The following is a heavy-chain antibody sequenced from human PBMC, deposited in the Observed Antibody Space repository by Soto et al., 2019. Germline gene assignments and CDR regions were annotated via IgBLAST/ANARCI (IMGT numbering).Heavy chain of an antibody. CDR3: AKASGESYPGSRLFDY. Sequence: SLRLSCAASGFTFSNYAMSWVRQAPGKGLGWVSVITNTGGDTLNADSVKGRFTISRDNSKNTLYLQMNSLRAEDAAIYYCAKASGESYPGSRLFDYWGQGTRVTVSS. J-gene: IGHJ4*01. V-gene: IGHV3-23*01. CDR1: GFTFSNYA. CDR2: ITNTGGDT. D-gene: IGHD3-10*01.